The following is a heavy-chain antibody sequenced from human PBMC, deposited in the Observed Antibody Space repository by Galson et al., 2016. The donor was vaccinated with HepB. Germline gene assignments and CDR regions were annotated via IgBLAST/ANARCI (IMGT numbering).Heavy chain of an antibody. J-gene: IGHJ3*02. D-gene: IGHD2-15*01. V-gene: IGHV3-21*05. Sequence: SLRLSCAASGFTFSRYGMNWVRQAPGKGLEWLSYISSTSSYIYYADSVKGRLTISRDNAKNSLYPQMNSLRADDTAGYYCAREDGRGYCTGGSCLLKDGFDIWGQGTLVTVSA. CDR3: AREDGRGYCTGGSCLLKDGFDI. CDR2: ISSTSSYI. CDR1: GFTFSRYG.